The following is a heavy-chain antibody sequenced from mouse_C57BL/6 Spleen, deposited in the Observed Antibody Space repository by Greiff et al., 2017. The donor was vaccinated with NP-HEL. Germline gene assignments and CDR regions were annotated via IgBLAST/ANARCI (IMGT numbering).Heavy chain of an antibody. CDR2: ISSGSSTI. CDR1: GFTFSDYG. Sequence: EVHLVESGGGLVKPGGSLKPSCAASGFTFSDYGMHWVRQAPEKGLEWVAYISSGSSTIYYADTVKGRFTISRDNAKNTLFLQMTSLRSEDTAMYYCARDGYFDYWGQGTTLTVSS. D-gene: IGHD2-3*01. J-gene: IGHJ2*01. CDR3: ARDGYFDY. V-gene: IGHV5-17*01.